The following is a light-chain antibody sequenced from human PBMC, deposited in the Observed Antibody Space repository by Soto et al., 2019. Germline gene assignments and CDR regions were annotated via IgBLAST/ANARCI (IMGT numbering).Light chain of an antibody. CDR1: QSVRSS. CDR2: GAP. Sequence: EIVMTQSPATLSVSPGERVTLSCRASQSVRSSLAWYQQKPGQAPRLLIYGAPTRATAIPARFSGSGSGTEFTLTISSLQSEDFAVYYCQQSKNWPPWTFGPGTKVEFK. J-gene: IGKJ1*01. CDR3: QQSKNWPPWT. V-gene: IGKV3-15*01.